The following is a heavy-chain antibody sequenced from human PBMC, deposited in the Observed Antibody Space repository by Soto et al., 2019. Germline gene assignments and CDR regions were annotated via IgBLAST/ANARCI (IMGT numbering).Heavy chain of an antibody. CDR3: ARGHRVFDYGGRGSRGGFDY. D-gene: IGHD4-17*01. CDR1: GGSFSGYY. V-gene: IGHV4-34*01. J-gene: IGHJ4*02. CDR2: INHSGST. Sequence: QVQLQQWGAGLLKPSETLSLTCAVYGGSFSGYYWSWIRQPPGKGLEWSGEINHSGSTNYNPSLKSRVTISVDTSKNQFSLKLSSVTAADTAVYYCARGHRVFDYGGRGSRGGFDYWGQGTLVTVSS.